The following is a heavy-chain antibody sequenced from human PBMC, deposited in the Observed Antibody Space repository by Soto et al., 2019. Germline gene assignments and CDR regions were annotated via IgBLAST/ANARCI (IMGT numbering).Heavy chain of an antibody. D-gene: IGHD3-10*01. CDR2: INPSGGST. V-gene: IGHV1-46*01. J-gene: IGHJ6*02. CDR3: ARDHDRLLWFGELLPPYGMDV. Sequence: ASVKVSCKASGYTFTSYYMHWVRQAPGQGLEWMGIINPSGGSTSYAQKFQGRVTMTRDTSTSTVYMELSSLRSEDTAVYYCARDHDRLLWFGELLPPYGMDVWGQVTTVTVSS. CDR1: GYTFTSYY.